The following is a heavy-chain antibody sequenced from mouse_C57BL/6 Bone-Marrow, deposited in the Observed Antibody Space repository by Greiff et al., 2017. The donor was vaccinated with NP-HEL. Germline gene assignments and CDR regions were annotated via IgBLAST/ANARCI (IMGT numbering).Heavy chain of an antibody. D-gene: IGHD1-1*01. CDR1: GFTFSSYA. V-gene: IGHV5-4*01. J-gene: IGHJ4*01. CDR2: ISDGGSYT. CDR3: ARVITTVVAYYYAMDY. Sequence: EVQLVESGGGLVKPGGSLKLSCAASGFTFSSYAMSWVRQTPEKRLEWVATISDGGSYTYYPDNVKGRFTISRDNAKNNLYLQMSHLKSEDTAMYYCARVITTVVAYYYAMDYWGQGTSVTVSS.